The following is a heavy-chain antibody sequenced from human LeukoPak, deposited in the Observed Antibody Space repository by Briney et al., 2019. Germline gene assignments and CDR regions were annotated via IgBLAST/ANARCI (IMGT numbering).Heavy chain of an antibody. CDR1: GGSFSGYY. CDR2: IYSGGST. J-gene: IGHJ4*02. Sequence: ETLSLTCAVYGGSFSGYYWSWVRQAPGKGLEWVSLIYSGGSTYYADSVKGRFTIFRDSSKNILHLQMNTLRAEDTAVYYCARAQYSGSSPFDYWGQGTLVTVSS. V-gene: IGHV3-66*01. D-gene: IGHD1-26*01. CDR3: ARAQYSGSSPFDY.